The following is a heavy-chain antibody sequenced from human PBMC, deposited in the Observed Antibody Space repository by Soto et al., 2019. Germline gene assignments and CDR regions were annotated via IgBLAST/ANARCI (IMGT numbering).Heavy chain of an antibody. CDR2: INPKFGDT. CDR3: ARNIDYYYGPGSGNGHGF. Sequence: QVQLVQSGAEVKEPGDSVRVSCEASGYTFTSYYIHWVRQAPGQGLEWMGWINPKFGDTTYAQDFQGRVSMTRYMSISTVYMEFTRLTSVHTAIYYCARNIDYYYGPGSGNGHGFWGQGSTVTVFS. V-gene: IGHV1-2*02. D-gene: IGHD3-10*01. J-gene: IGHJ6*02. CDR1: GYTFTSYY.